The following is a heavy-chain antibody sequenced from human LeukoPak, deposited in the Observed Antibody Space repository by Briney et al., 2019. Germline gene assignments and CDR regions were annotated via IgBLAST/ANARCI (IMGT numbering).Heavy chain of an antibody. CDR2: IYPGDSDT. V-gene: IGHV5-51*01. D-gene: IGHD5-24*01. CDR3: ARLHKARDHNWFDP. J-gene: IGHJ5*02. Sequence: GESLKISFKGSGYSFTSYWIGLVRQMPRKGLELMGIIYPGDSDTRYSPSFQGQVTISADKSISTSYLQWSSLKASDTAMYYCARLHKARDHNWFDPWGQGTLVTVSS. CDR1: GYSFTSYW.